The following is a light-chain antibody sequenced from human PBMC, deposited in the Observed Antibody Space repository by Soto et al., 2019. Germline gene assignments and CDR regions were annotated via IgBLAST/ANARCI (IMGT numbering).Light chain of an antibody. CDR2: EAS. V-gene: IGKV3-11*01. CDR3: QQRSNWPIT. J-gene: IGKJ5*01. CDR1: QSVSSN. Sequence: EIVLTQSPGTLSLSPGDTATLSCRANQSVSSNLAWYQQKPGQAPRLLIYEASNRATGIPARFSGSGSGTDFTLTISSLEPEDFAVYYCQQRSNWPITFGQGTRLEIK.